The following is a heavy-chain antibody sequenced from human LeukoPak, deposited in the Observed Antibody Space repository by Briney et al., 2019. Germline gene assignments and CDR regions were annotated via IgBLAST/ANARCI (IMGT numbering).Heavy chain of an antibody. Sequence: SETLSLTCTVSGGSISSGSYYWSWIRQPAGKGLEWIGRIYTSGSTNYNPSLKSRVTISVDTSKNQFSLKLSSVTAADTAVYYCARDRSSSGYFVYFDYWGQGTLVTVSS. CDR1: GGSISSGSYY. CDR3: ARDRSSSGYFVYFDY. V-gene: IGHV4-61*02. J-gene: IGHJ4*02. CDR2: IYTSGST. D-gene: IGHD6-19*01.